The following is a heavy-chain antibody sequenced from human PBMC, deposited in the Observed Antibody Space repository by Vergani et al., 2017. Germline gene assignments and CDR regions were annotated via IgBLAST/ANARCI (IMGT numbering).Heavy chain of an antibody. J-gene: IGHJ4*02. D-gene: IGHD1-26*01. CDR2: IYTSGST. Sequence: QVQLQESGPGLVKPSQTLSLTCTVSGGPISSGSYYWSWIRQPAGKGLEWIGRIYTSGSTNYNPSLKSRVAISVDTSKNQFSLKLRSVTGADTAVYYCARSPWESRFDYWGQGTLVTVSS. V-gene: IGHV4-61*02. CDR3: ARSPWESRFDY. CDR1: GGPISSGSYY.